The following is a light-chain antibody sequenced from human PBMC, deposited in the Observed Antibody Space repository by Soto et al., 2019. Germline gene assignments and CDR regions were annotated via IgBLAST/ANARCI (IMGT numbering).Light chain of an antibody. V-gene: IGKV2-30*01. CDR3: MESTHWPYT. J-gene: IGKJ2*01. CDR2: KVS. Sequence: DVVMTQSPLSLPVTLGQPASISCRSSQSLLYTDGNTYLNWFQQRPGQSPRRLIYKVSNRDSGVPERCSGRGSGTDFSLKINRVEAEDVGVYYFMESTHWPYTFGQGTKLEIK. CDR1: QSLLYTDGNTY.